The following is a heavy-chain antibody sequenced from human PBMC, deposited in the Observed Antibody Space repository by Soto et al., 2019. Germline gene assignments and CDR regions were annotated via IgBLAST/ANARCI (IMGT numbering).Heavy chain of an antibody. V-gene: IGHV1-46*01. CDR2: INPSGGST. CDR1: GYTFTSYY. Sequence: GASLKVSCKASGYTFTSYYMHWVRQAPGQGLEWMGIINPSGGSTSYAQKFQGRVTMTRDTSTSTVYMGLSSLRSEDTAVYYCARGLGYYDSSGPPEAFDIWGQGTMVTVSS. J-gene: IGHJ3*02. D-gene: IGHD3-22*01. CDR3: ARGLGYYDSSGPPEAFDI.